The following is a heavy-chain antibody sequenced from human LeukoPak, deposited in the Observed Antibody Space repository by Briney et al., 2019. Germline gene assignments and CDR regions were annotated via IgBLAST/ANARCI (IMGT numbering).Heavy chain of an antibody. Sequence: PSETLSLTCAVYGGSFSGYYWSWIRQPPGKGLEWIGSIYYSGSTYYNPSLKSRVTISVDTPKNQFSLKLSSVTAADTAVYYCARDPGGYCSGGSCYPGGYYYYYMDVWGKGTTVTVSS. V-gene: IGHV4-34*01. CDR3: ARDPGGYCSGGSCYPGGYYYYYMDV. D-gene: IGHD2-15*01. J-gene: IGHJ6*03. CDR2: IYYSGST. CDR1: GGSFSGYY.